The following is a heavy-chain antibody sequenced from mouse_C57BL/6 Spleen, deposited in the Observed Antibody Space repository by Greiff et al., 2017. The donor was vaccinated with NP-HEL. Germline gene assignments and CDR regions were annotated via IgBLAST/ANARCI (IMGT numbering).Heavy chain of an antibody. CDR2: INPNYGTT. Sequence: EVQLQQSGPELVKPGASVKISCKASGYSFTDYNMNWVKQRNGKSLEWIGVINPNYGTTSYNQKFKGKATLTVDQSSSTAYMQLNSLTSDDAAVYYCARPLTGSNAMDYWGQGTSVTVSS. D-gene: IGHD4-1*01. CDR1: GYSFTDYN. V-gene: IGHV1-39*01. J-gene: IGHJ4*01. CDR3: ARPLTGSNAMDY.